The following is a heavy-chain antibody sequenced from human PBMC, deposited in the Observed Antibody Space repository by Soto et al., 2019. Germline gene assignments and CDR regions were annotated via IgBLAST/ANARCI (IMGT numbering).Heavy chain of an antibody. CDR1: GFTFSDHY. D-gene: IGHD7-27*01. J-gene: IGHJ3*01. Sequence: EVQLVESGGGLVQPGGPLRLSCAASGFTFSDHYMDWVRQAPGKGLEWVARIKNNANSYAIEYSASVKGRFTISRDDSKNSLYLQMNSLRTEDTAIYYCVRVKLGPQPLKACAACGQGTMVTVSS. V-gene: IGHV3-72*01. CDR2: IKNNANSYAI. CDR3: VRVKLGPQPLKACAA.